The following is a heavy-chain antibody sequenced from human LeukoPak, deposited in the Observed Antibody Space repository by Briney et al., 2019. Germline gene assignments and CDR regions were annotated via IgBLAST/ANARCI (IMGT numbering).Heavy chain of an antibody. Sequence: GGSLKLSCAASGFTFSGCAMHWVRQASGKGLDWVGRSRSKANSYPPAYAASVKGRFTISRDDSKPTAYLQMNSLKTEDTAVYYCTRHPPFCGGDCYDYGMDVWGQGTTVTVSS. CDR1: GFTFSGCA. V-gene: IGHV3-73*01. J-gene: IGHJ6*02. CDR3: TRHPPFCGGDCYDYGMDV. CDR2: SRSKANSYPP. D-gene: IGHD2-21*02.